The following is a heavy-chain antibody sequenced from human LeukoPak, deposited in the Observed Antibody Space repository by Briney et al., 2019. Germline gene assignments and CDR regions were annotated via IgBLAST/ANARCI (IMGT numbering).Heavy chain of an antibody. J-gene: IGHJ3*02. CDR2: ARNKANSYTT. CDR1: GFTFSNAW. Sequence: GGSLRLSCAASGFTFSNAWMSWVRQAPGKGLEWVGRARNKANSYTTEYAASVKGRFTVSRDDSKNSLYLQMNSLKTEDTAVYYCARGGPSRAGSFDIWGQGTMVTVSS. D-gene: IGHD6-13*01. V-gene: IGHV3-72*01. CDR3: ARGGPSRAGSFDI.